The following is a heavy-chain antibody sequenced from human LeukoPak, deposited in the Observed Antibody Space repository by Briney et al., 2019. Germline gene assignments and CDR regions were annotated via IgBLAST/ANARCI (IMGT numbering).Heavy chain of an antibody. CDR1: GYTFTGYY. Sequence: ASVKVSCKASGYTFTGYYMHWVRQAPGQGLEWMGWINPNSGGTNYAQKFQGRVTMTRDTFISTAYMELSRLRSDDTAVYYCAREHGGWTARGAFDIWGQGTMVTVSS. D-gene: IGHD3-16*01. CDR3: AREHGGWTARGAFDI. CDR2: INPNSGGT. V-gene: IGHV1-2*02. J-gene: IGHJ3*02.